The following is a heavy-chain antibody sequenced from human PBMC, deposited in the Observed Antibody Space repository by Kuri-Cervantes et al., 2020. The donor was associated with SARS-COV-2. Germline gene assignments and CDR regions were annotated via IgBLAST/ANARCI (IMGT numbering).Heavy chain of an antibody. J-gene: IGHJ6*02. CDR2: INPSGGST. D-gene: IGHD2-2*01. CDR1: GYTFTSYY. V-gene: IGHV1-46*03. Sequence: ASVKVSCKASGYTFTSYYMHWVRQTPGQGLEWMGIINPSGGSTSYAQKFQGRVTMTRDTSTSTVYMELSSLRSEDTAVYYCAREGAVVVPAAVRFYHYGMDVWGQGTTVTVSS. CDR3: AREGAVVVPAAVRFYHYGMDV.